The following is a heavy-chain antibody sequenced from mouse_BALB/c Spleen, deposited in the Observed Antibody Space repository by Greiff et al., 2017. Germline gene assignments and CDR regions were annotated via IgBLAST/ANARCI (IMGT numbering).Heavy chain of an antibody. CDR2: ISYDGSN. D-gene: IGHD2-4*01. CDR1: GYSITSGYY. V-gene: IGHV3-6*02. J-gene: IGHJ4*01. CDR3: ARDGKITTAMDY. Sequence: DVQLQESGPGLVKPSQSLSLTCSVTGYSITSGYYWNWIRQFPGNKLEWMGYISYDGSNNYNPSLKNRISITRDTSKNQFFLKLNSVTTEDTATYYCARDGKITTAMDYWGQGTSVTVSS.